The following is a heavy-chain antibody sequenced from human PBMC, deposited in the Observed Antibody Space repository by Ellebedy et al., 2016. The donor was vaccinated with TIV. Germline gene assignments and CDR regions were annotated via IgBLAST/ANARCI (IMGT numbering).Heavy chain of an antibody. CDR2: IKQDGSEK. CDR3: ARAAFASGGRTMDY. CDR1: GFTFSSYW. Sequence: GGSLRLXCAASGFTFSSYWMSWVRQAPGKGLEWVANIKQDGSEKYYVDSVKGRFTISRDNAKNSLYLQMNSLRAEDTAVYYCARAAFASGGRTMDYWGQGTLVTVSS. D-gene: IGHD2-15*01. V-gene: IGHV3-7*01. J-gene: IGHJ4*02.